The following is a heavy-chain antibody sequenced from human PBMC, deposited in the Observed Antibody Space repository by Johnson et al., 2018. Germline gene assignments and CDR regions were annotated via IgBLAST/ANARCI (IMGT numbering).Heavy chain of an antibody. D-gene: IGHD6-19*01. Sequence: VQLVQSGGGVVQXGGSXRLXCAASGFTVSSNYMSWVRQAPGKGLEWVSVIYSGGSTYYADSVKGRFTISRDNSKNTLYLQMNSLRAEDTAVYYCARVSTSGWYYFDYWGQGALVTVSS. CDR3: ARVSTSGWYYFDY. CDR1: GFTVSSNY. CDR2: IYSGGST. J-gene: IGHJ4*02. V-gene: IGHV3-53*01.